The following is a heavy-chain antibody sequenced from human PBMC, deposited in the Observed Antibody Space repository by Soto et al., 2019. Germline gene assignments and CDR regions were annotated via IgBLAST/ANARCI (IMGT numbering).Heavy chain of an antibody. D-gene: IGHD3-10*01. Sequence: QVQLQESGPGLVKPSQTLSLTCTVSGGSVSSGGYYWSWIRQHPGKGLEWIGYIYYSGSTYYNPSLNSRVSISVDTSKNQFSLKLSSVTAADTAVYYCARQWFGEAHYYYYGMDVWGQGTTVTVSS. J-gene: IGHJ6*02. V-gene: IGHV4-31*03. CDR1: GGSVSSGGYY. CDR3: ARQWFGEAHYYYYGMDV. CDR2: IYYSGST.